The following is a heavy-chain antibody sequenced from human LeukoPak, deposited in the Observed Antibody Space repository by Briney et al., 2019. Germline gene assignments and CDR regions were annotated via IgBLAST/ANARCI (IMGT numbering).Heavy chain of an antibody. CDR2: ISGSGGST. CDR1: GFTFSSYA. J-gene: IGHJ4*02. Sequence: PGGSLRLSCAASGFTFSSYAMSWVRQAPGKGLEWVSAISGSGGSTYYADSVKGRFTISRGNSKNTLYLQMNSLRAEDTAVYYCAKGSTQLELRPPYFDYWGQGTLVTVSS. V-gene: IGHV3-23*01. CDR3: AKGSTQLELRPPYFDY. D-gene: IGHD1-7*01.